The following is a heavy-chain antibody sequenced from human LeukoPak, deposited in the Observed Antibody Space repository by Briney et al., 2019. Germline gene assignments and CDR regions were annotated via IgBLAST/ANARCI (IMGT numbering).Heavy chain of an antibody. CDR3: ARSIAVAGTVADY. Sequence: GASVKVSCNASGYTFTSYYMHWVRHPPGQGLERRGIINPSGGSTSYAQKFQGRVTMTRDTSTSTVYMELSSLRSEDTAVYYCARSIAVAGTVADYWGQGTLVPVSS. D-gene: IGHD6-19*01. V-gene: IGHV1-46*01. J-gene: IGHJ4*02. CDR2: INPSGGST. CDR1: GYTFTSYY.